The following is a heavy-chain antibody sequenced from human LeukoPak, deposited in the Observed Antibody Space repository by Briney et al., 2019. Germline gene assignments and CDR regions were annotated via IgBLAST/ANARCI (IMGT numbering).Heavy chain of an antibody. V-gene: IGHV3-33*06. CDR1: GFTFSSYG. CDR2: IWYDGSNK. CDR3: AKEAYYYDRSGYSNWFDP. D-gene: IGHD3-22*01. J-gene: IGHJ5*02. Sequence: PGRSLRLSCAASGFTFSSYGMHWVRQAPGKGLEWVAVIWYDGSNKYYADSVKDRLTISRDNSKNTLYLQMNSLRAEDTAVYYCAKEAYYYDRSGYSNWFDPWGQGTLVTVSS.